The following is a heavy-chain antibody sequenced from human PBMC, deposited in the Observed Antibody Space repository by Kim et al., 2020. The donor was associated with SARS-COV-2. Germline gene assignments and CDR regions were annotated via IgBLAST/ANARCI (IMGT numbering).Heavy chain of an antibody. CDR3: ARGGTSGSTSGWFFP. J-gene: IGHJ5*02. Sequence: GGSLRLSCAASGFSFTAFWMHWVRQAPGQGLVWVSRTNSFGSSTSYADSVKGRFTISRDNAKNTLYLQMNSLRVEDPAIYYCARGGTSGSTSGWFFPLG. D-gene: IGHD3-22*01. CDR1: GFSFTAFW. V-gene: IGHV3-74*01. CDR2: TNSFGSST.